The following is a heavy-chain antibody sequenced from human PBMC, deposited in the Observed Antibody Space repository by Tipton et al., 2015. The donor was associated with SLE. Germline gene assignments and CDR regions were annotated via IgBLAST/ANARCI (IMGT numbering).Heavy chain of an antibody. CDR1: GFTFSDYY. CDR2: IYYSGST. V-gene: IGHV4-59*01. D-gene: IGHD2-21*01. J-gene: IGHJ3*02. Sequence: LRLSCAASGFTFSDYYMSWIRQAPGKGLEWVGYIYYSGSTNYNPSLKSRVTISVDTSKNQFSLKLSSVTAADTAVYYCARGLGGEGAFDIWGQGTMVTVSS. CDR3: ARGLGGEGAFDI.